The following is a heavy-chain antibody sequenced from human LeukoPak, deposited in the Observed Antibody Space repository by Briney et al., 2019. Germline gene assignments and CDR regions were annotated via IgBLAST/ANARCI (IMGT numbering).Heavy chain of an antibody. CDR2: ISGSGGST. J-gene: IGHJ4*02. D-gene: IGHD2-2*01. V-gene: IGHV3-23*01. CDR1: GFTFSSYA. CDR3: AKVSRYDCSSTSCHFDY. Sequence: GGSLRLSCAASGFTFSSYAMSWVRQAPGKGLEWVSAISGSGGSTYYADSVKGRFTISRDNSKDTLYLQMNSLRAEDTAVYYCAKVSRYDCSSTSCHFDYWGQGTLVTVSS.